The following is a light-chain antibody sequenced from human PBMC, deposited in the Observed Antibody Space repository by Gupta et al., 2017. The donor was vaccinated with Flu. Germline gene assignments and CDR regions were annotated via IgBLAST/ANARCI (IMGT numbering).Light chain of an antibody. CDR1: QSVGSNY. J-gene: IGKJ4*01. CDR3: QRYGTSPLT. CDR2: GAS. Sequence: EFVLTQSPCTLSLSPGERATLSCRASQSVGSNYLAWYQQKPGQAPSLLIYGASSRATGIPDRFSGSGSGTDFTLTISRLEPEDFAVYYCQRYGTSPLTFGGGTKVEIK. V-gene: IGKV3-20*01.